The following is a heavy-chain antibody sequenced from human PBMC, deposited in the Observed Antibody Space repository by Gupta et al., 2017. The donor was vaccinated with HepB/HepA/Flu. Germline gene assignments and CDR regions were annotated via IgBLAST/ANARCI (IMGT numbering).Heavy chain of an antibody. J-gene: IGHJ6*02. Sequence: EVQLVEYGGGLVQPGGSLRLSCAASGFTFSSYEMNWVRQAPGKGLEWVSYISSSGSTIYYADSVKGRFTISRDNAKNSLYLQMNSLRAEDTAVYYCGKENYYYYGMDVWGQGTTVTVSS. CDR3: GKENYYYYGMDV. CDR2: ISSSGSTI. V-gene: IGHV3-48*03. CDR1: GFTFSSYE.